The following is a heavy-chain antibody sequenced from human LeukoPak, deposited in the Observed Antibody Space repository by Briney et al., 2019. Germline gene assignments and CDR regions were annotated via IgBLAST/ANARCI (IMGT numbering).Heavy chain of an antibody. Sequence: PSETLSLTCTVSGGSISSSSYYWGWIRQPPGKGLEWIGSIYYSGSTYYNPSLKSRVTISVDTSKNQFSLKLSSVTAADTAVYYCARVKAAAGFFDYWGQGTLVTVSS. CDR3: ARVKAAAGFFDY. D-gene: IGHD6-13*01. V-gene: IGHV4-39*07. J-gene: IGHJ4*02. CDR1: GGSISSSSYY. CDR2: IYYSGST.